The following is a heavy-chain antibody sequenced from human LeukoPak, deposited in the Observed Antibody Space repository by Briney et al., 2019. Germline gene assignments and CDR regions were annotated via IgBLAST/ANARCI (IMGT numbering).Heavy chain of an antibody. J-gene: IGHJ4*02. Sequence: GGSLRLSCAASGFTFDDYVMHWVRQAPGKGLEWVSLISGVGGRAYYADSVKGRFTISRDNSKNSLYLQMNSLRSEDTALYYCAKTVGSGSYSLPFDYWSQGTLVTVSS. D-gene: IGHD3-10*01. V-gene: IGHV3-43*02. CDR2: ISGVGGRA. CDR1: GFTFDDYV. CDR3: AKTVGSGSYSLPFDY.